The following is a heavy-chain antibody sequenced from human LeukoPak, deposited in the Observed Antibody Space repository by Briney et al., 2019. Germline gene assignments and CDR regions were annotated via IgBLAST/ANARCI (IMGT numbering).Heavy chain of an antibody. CDR3: ARGNGYSTNYYYYGMDV. CDR2: IYYSGST. V-gene: IGHV4-59*02. CDR1: GGSVRPYY. D-gene: IGHD5-24*01. Sequence: SETLSLTCTVSGGSVRPYYWSWIRQPPGKGLEWIGSIYYSGSTNYNPSLKTRCTISIDTSKNQFSLKLSSVTAADTAVYYCARGNGYSTNYYYYGMDVWGQGTTVTVSS. J-gene: IGHJ6*02.